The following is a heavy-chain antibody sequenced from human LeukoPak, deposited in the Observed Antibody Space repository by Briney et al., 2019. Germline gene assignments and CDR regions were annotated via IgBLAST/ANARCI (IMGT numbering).Heavy chain of an antibody. J-gene: IGHJ3*02. CDR3: AREVKSEYSGYGDDAFDI. CDR1: GFTFSTYW. V-gene: IGHV3-7*01. D-gene: IGHD5-12*01. CDR2: IKQDGSEK. Sequence: PGGSLRLSCAASGFTFSTYWMSWVRQAPGKGLEWVANIKQDGSEKYYVDSVKGRFTISRDNAKNSVYLQMNSLRAEDTAVYYCAREVKSEYSGYGDDAFDIWGQGTMVTVSS.